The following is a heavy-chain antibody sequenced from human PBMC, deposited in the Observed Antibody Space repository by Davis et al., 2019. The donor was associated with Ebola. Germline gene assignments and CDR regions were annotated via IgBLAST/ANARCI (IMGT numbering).Heavy chain of an antibody. D-gene: IGHD3-16*02. V-gene: IGHV5-51*01. CDR1: GYSFANYW. J-gene: IGHJ4*02. CDR2: IYPDDSDV. Sequence: GESLKISCKGSGYSFANYWIGWVRQMPGKGLEWMGIIYPDDSDVIYSPSFQGQVIISVDKSINTAYLQWSSLKAPHTAMYYCARRLHRYSSVDYWGQGTLVTVSS. CDR3: ARRLHRYSSVDY.